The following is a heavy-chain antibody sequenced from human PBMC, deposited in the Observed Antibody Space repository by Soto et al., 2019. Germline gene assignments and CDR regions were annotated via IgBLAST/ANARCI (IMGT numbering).Heavy chain of an antibody. CDR3: ARDGRCGGDCYEYFQH. CDR1: GFTFSSYA. J-gene: IGHJ1*01. Sequence: QVQLVESGGGVVQPGRSLRLSCAASGFTFSSYAMHWVRQAPGKGLEWVAVISYDGSNKYYADSVKGRFTISRDNSKNTLYLQMNSLRAEDTAVYYCARDGRCGGDCYEYFQHWGQGTLVTVSS. V-gene: IGHV3-30-3*01. CDR2: ISYDGSNK. D-gene: IGHD2-21*02.